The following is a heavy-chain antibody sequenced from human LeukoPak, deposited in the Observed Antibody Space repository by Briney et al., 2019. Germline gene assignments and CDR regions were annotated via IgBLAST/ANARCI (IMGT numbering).Heavy chain of an antibody. Sequence: GGSLRLPCAASGFTFSSYSMNWVRQAPGKGLEWVSSISSSSSYIYYADSVKGRFTISRDNAKNSLYLQMNSLRAEDTAVYYCARDKMATIISCDYWGQGTLVTVSS. CDR2: ISSSSSYI. J-gene: IGHJ4*02. D-gene: IGHD5-24*01. CDR3: ARDKMATIISCDY. V-gene: IGHV3-21*01. CDR1: GFTFSSYS.